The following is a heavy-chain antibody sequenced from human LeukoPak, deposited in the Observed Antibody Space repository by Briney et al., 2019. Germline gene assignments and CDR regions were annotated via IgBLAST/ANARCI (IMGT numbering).Heavy chain of an antibody. J-gene: IGHJ4*02. V-gene: IGHV1-18*01. D-gene: IGHD3-22*01. Sequence: ASVKVSCKASGYTFATYGFSWVRQAPGQGLEWMGWISAYNGNTNYAQKLQGRVTMTIDTSTSTAYMELRSLRSEDTAVYYCARGSSKDDTSGYYYVDGSDGPDYWGQGTLVTVSS. CDR1: GYTFATYG. CDR3: ARGSSKDDTSGYYYVDGSDGPDY. CDR2: ISAYNGNT.